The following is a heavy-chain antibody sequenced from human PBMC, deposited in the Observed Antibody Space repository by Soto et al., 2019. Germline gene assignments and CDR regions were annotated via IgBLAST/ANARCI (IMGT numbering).Heavy chain of an antibody. D-gene: IGHD6-13*01. CDR2: INPNSGGT. J-gene: IGHJ6*02. CDR3: HLAAAGPGNYYGMDV. CDR1: GYTFTGYY. V-gene: IGHV1-2*04. Sequence: QVQLVQSGAEVKKPGASVKVSCKASGYTFTGYYMHWVRQAPGQGLEWMGWINPNSGGTNYAQKFKGWVTMTRDTSISKAYMELSRLRSDDTAVYYCHLAAAGPGNYYGMDVWGQGTTVTVSS.